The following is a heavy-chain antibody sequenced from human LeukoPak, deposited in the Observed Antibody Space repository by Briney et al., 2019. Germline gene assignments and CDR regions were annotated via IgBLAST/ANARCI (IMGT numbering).Heavy chain of an antibody. Sequence: PSETLSLTCTVSGGSISSYYWSWIRQPAGKGLEWIGRIYTSGSTNYNPSLKSRVTMSVDTSKNQFSLKLSSVTAADTAVYYCARDRVTYYDFWSGSPSYYYGMDVWGQGTTVTVSS. CDR1: GGSISSYY. CDR2: IYTSGST. J-gene: IGHJ6*02. D-gene: IGHD3-3*01. CDR3: ARDRVTYYDFWSGSPSYYYGMDV. V-gene: IGHV4-4*07.